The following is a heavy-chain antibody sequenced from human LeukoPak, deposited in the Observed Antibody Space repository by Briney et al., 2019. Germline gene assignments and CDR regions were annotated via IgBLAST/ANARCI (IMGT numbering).Heavy chain of an antibody. V-gene: IGHV4-61*02. D-gene: IGHD3-10*01. CDR2: IYTSGST. Sequence: PSQTLSLTCTVSGGSISSGSYYWSWIRQPAGKGLEWIGRIYTSGSTNYNPSLKSRVTISVDTPKNQFSLKLSSVTAADTAVYYCARDVRHYYGSGSYKRYYYYYMDVWGKGATVTISS. CDR1: GGSISSGSYY. CDR3: ARDVRHYYGSGSYKRYYYYYMDV. J-gene: IGHJ6*03.